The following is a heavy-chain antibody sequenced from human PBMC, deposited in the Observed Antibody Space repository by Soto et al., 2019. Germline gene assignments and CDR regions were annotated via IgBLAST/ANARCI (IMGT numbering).Heavy chain of an antibody. CDR2: LSSSGDRT. J-gene: IGHJ4*02. V-gene: IGHV3-23*01. D-gene: IGHD3-10*02. Sequence: EVQLLESGGGLVQPGGSLRLTCAASGLSLSSDAVSWVRQAPGKGLEWVSSLSSSGDRTYYADSVKGRFTISRDDSKDTLCLQMSSLRAENTAVYYCAKAPRTYVFAYYFDSGGQGTLFTVSS. CDR3: AKAPRTYVFAYYFDS. CDR1: GLSLSSDA.